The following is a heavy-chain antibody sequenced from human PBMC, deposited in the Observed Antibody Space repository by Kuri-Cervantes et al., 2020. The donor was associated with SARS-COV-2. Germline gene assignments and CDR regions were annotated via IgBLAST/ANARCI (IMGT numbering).Heavy chain of an antibody. CDR2: IYYSGST. Sequence: SETLSLTCTVSGGSISDHYWSWIRQPPGKGLEWLGYIYYSGSTNYSPSLKSRVTISVDTSKNQFSLKLSSVTAADTAVYYCAREWELLRGWFDPWGQGTLVTVSS. V-gene: IGHV4-59*11. D-gene: IGHD1-26*01. CDR1: GGSISDHY. J-gene: IGHJ5*02. CDR3: AREWELLRGWFDP.